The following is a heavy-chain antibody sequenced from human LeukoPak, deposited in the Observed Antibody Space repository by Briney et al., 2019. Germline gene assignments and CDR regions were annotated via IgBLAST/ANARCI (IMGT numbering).Heavy chain of an antibody. V-gene: IGHV4-59*01. D-gene: IGHD1-26*01. CDR1: GGSISSYY. Sequence: SETLSLTCTVSGGSISSYYWSWLRQPPGKGLEWIGYIYYSGSTNYNPSLKSRVTISVDTSKNQFSLKLSSVTAADTAVYYCARDRGVGATPYYYYMDVWGKGTTVTVSS. CDR2: IYYSGST. CDR3: ARDRGVGATPYYYYMDV. J-gene: IGHJ6*03.